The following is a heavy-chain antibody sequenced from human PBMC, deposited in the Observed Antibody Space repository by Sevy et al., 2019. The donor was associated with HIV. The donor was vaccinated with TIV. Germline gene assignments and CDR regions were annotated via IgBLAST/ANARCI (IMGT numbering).Heavy chain of an antibody. J-gene: IGHJ3*02. V-gene: IGHV3-30*18. CDR3: AKESGSYYDFWSGHDAFDI. CDR2: ISYAGSSK. CDR1: GFNFSSYA. Sequence: GGSLRLSCAASGFNFSSYAMHWVRQAPGKGLEWVAVISYAGSSKYYGDSVKGRFPISRDNSKNTLFLQIDSLRAEDTAVYYCAKESGSYYDFWSGHDAFDIWGQGTMVTVSS. D-gene: IGHD3-3*01.